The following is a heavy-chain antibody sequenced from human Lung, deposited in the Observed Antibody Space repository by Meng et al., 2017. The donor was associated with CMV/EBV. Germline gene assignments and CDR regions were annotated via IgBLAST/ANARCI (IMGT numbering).Heavy chain of an antibody. D-gene: IGHD1-26*01. CDR1: GYTFSAYQ. CDR2: INPSSGVT. V-gene: IGHV1-2*02. Sequence: ASVKVSXKTSGYTFSAYQMHWIRQAPGHGLEWMGLINPSSGVTRSAPKYQGRVTMTSDRYSTAYLELASLTSDDTAFYYCARFGGAPVGSTPPDHWGQGTLVTVSS. CDR3: ARFGGAPVGSTPPDH. J-gene: IGHJ4*02.